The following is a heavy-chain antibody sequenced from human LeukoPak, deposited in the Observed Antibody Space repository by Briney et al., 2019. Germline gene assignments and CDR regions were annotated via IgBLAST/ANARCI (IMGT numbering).Heavy chain of an antibody. D-gene: IGHD1-26*01. Sequence: ASVKVSCKTSGYTFTDYNLHWVRQAPGQRLEWMGIIKPSGGDTSYAQTFQGRVFMTRDTSTSTVYMELSSLKSEDTAVYYCARQRSGSYFPDLYDYWGQGTLVTVSS. CDR3: ARQRSGSYFPDLYDY. V-gene: IGHV1-46*01. CDR1: GYTFTDYN. J-gene: IGHJ4*02. CDR2: IKPSGGDT.